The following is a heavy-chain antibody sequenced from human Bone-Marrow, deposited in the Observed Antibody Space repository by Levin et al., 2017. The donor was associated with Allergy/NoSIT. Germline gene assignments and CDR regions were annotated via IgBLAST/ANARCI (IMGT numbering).Heavy chain of an antibody. V-gene: IGHV3-74*01. CDR1: GFTFSTYW. CDR2: IDSDGSST. CDR3: ARESYSSTWYGADY. D-gene: IGHD6-13*01. J-gene: IGHJ4*02. Sequence: GESLKISCAASGFTFSTYWMHWVRQAPGKGLVWVSRIDSDGSSTRYADSVKGRFTISRDNAKNTLYLQMNSLRVEDTAVYYCARESYSSTWYGADYWGQGTLVTVSS.